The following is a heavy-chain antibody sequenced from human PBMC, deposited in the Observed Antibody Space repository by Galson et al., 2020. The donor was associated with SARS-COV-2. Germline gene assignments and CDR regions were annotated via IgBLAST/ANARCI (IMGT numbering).Heavy chain of an antibody. CDR1: GFTVSSNY. J-gene: IGHJ4*02. Sequence: GESLKISCAASGFTVSSNYMSWVRQAPGKGLEWVSGIYSGGSTYYADSVKGRFTISRDNSKNTLYLQMNSLRAEDTAVYYCARDYRDIVWGQGAQVTVTS. V-gene: IGHV3-66*01. CDR2: IYSGGST. D-gene: IGHD2-15*01. CDR3: ARDYRDIV.